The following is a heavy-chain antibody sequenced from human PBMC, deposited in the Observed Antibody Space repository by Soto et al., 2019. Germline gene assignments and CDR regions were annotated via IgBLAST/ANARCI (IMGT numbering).Heavy chain of an antibody. CDR2: INPSGGTT. V-gene: IGHV1-46*01. D-gene: IGHD3-22*01. CDR1: GYTSTNFY. Sequence: ASVKVSCKASGYTSTNFYIHWVRQAPEQGPEWMGVINPSGGTTRYAQKFQGRVTMTRDTSTSTVYIQLSSLRSEDTAVYYCAREIVVPPNTAAGYHYDGMNVWGQGTTVTVSS. CDR3: AREIVVPPNTAAGYHYDGMNV. J-gene: IGHJ6*02.